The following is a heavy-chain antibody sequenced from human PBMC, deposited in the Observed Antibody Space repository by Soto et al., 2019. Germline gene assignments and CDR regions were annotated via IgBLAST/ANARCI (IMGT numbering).Heavy chain of an antibody. CDR1: GYTFTRSG. V-gene: IGHV1-18*01. D-gene: IGHD5-12*01. Sequence: QVPLVQSGAEVKKPGASVKVSCKASGYTFTRSGISWVRQAPGQGLEWMGWISTYNGDTNYAQTFQGRVTMTTDTSTSTVHMEVRSLRSDDTAVYYCAREGVAPYYYYGMDVWGQGTPVTVPS. CDR3: AREGVAPYYYYGMDV. J-gene: IGHJ6*02. CDR2: ISTYNGDT.